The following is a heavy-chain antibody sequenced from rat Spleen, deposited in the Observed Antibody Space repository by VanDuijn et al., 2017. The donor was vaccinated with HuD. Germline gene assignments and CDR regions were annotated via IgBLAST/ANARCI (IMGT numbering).Heavy chain of an antibody. J-gene: IGHJ3*01. D-gene: IGHD1-10*01. Sequence: EVQLVESGGGLVQPGRSLKLSCAASGFTFSNYDMAWVRQAPTKGLEWVASISPSGGSTYYRDSVKGRFTISRDNVKSTLYLQMDSLRSEDTATYYCTTENYWFAYWGQGTLVTVSS. CDR1: GFTFSNYD. CDR2: ISPSGGST. CDR3: TTENYWFAY. V-gene: IGHV5-27*01.